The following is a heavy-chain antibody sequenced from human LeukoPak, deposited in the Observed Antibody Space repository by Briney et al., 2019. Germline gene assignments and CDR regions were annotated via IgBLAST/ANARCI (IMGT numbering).Heavy chain of an antibody. D-gene: IGHD5-18*01. J-gene: IGHJ4*02. V-gene: IGHV3-48*01. CDR1: GFTFSSFS. CDR2: ISSTSSAI. Sequence: PGGSLRLSCAASGFTFSSFSMNWVRQAPGKGLEWLSYISSTSSAIYYADSLKGRFTIFRDNAKNSLYLQMNSLRAEDTAVYYCARVIASYGDSAYWGQGTLVTVSS. CDR3: ARVIASYGDSAY.